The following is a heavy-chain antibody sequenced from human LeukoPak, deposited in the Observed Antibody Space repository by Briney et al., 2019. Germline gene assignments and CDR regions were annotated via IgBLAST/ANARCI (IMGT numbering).Heavy chain of an antibody. CDR3: ARYCSGGSCYVTAFDI. D-gene: IGHD2-15*01. CDR2: IYHSGST. Sequence: SQTLSLTCAVSGGSISSGGYSWSWIRQPPGKGLEWSGYIYHSGSTYYNPSLKSRVTISVDRSKNQFSLKLSSVTAADTAVYYCARYCSGGSCYVTAFDIWGQGTMVTVSS. CDR1: GGSISSGGYS. V-gene: IGHV4-30-2*01. J-gene: IGHJ3*02.